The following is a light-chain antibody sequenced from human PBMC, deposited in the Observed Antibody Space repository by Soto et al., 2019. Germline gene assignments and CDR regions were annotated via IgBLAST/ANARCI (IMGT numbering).Light chain of an antibody. CDR3: CSYAGSSTWV. V-gene: IGLV2-11*01. Sequence: QSALTQPRSVSGSPGQSVSISCTGTSSDVGGYNYVSWYQQHPGKAPKLMISDVTKRPSGVPDRFSGSKSGDTASLTISGLHAEDEADYYCCSYAGSSTWVFGGGTQLTVL. CDR2: DVT. J-gene: IGLJ3*02. CDR1: SSDVGGYNY.